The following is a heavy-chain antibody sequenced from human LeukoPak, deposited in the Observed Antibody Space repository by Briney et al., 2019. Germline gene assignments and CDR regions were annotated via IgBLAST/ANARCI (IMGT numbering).Heavy chain of an antibody. V-gene: IGHV4-59*08. Sequence: SETLSLTCAVYGASFRNYYWSWLRQPPGKGLEWIGNIFYSGSTYYGPSLKSRLTISLDTSRNQFSLKLNSVTAADTAVYYCARGPYYYDSSGNFDYWGQGTLVTVSS. CDR2: IFYSGST. CDR3: ARGPYYYDSSGNFDY. CDR1: GASFRNYY. D-gene: IGHD3-22*01. J-gene: IGHJ4*02.